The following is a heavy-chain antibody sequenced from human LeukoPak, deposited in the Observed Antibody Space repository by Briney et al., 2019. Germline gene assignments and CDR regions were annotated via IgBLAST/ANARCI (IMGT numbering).Heavy chain of an antibody. CDR2: ISSSGGIT. V-gene: IGHV3-23*01. CDR3: ARDSSYGDFFDY. Sequence: PGGSLRLSCAASGFTFTNYDMTWVRQAPGKGLEWVSVISSSGGITYYGDSVKGRFTISRDNSKNTVDLQMNSLRVDDTAVYYCARDSSYGDFFDYWGQGTLVTVSS. D-gene: IGHD4-17*01. CDR1: GFTFTNYD. J-gene: IGHJ4*02.